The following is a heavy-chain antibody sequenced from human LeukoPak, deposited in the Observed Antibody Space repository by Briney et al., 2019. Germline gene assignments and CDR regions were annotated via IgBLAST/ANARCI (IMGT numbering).Heavy chain of an antibody. V-gene: IGHV3-53*01. Sequence: PGGSLRLSCAASAFTVNSMAWLRQAPGKGLEWVSSIYTGGTTYYADFVKGRFTISRDSSTSTLFLQMNNLRAEDTAVYYCARDFYYGAVWDAFDIWGLGTMVTVPS. CDR3: ARDFYYGAVWDAFDI. J-gene: IGHJ3*02. D-gene: IGHD3-10*01. CDR1: AFTVNS. CDR2: IYTGGTT.